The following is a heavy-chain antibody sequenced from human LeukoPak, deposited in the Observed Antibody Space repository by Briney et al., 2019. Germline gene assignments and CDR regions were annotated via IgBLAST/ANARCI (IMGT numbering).Heavy chain of an antibody. J-gene: IGHJ6*02. Sequence: GGSLRLSCAASGFNFSIYTMTWVRQAPGKGLEWVSSISVRSSYLYYADSVRGRFTISRDNAQTSVFLQMNSLRAEDTAVYYCARSDCSAPTCSTYYSHGLDVWGQGTALTVPS. CDR1: GFNFSIYT. CDR3: ARSDCSAPTCSTYYSHGLDV. D-gene: IGHD2-15*01. CDR2: ISVRSSYL. V-gene: IGHV3-21*01.